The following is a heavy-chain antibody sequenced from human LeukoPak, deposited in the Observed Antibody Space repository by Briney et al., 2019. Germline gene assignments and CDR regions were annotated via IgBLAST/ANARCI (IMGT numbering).Heavy chain of an antibody. CDR1: GYTFTSYY. CDR3: ASCSSGWLCSIRYYYGMDV. J-gene: IGHJ6*02. CDR2: INPSGGST. D-gene: IGHD6-19*01. V-gene: IGHV1-46*01. Sequence: ASVKVSCKASGYTFTSYYMHWVRQAPGQGLEWMGIINPSGGSTSYAQKFQGRVTMTRDTSTSTVYMELSSLRSEDTAVYYCASCSSGWLCSIRYYYGMDVWGQGTTVTVSS.